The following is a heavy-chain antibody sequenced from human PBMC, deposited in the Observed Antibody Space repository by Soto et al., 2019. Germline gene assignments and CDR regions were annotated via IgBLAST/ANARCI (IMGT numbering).Heavy chain of an antibody. CDR1: GFTFSSYG. D-gene: IGHD3-10*01. Sequence: QVQLVESGGGVVQPGRSLRLSCAASGFTFSSYGMHWVRQAPGKGLEWVAVIWYDGSNKYYADSVKGRFTISRDNSKNTLYLQMNSLRAEDTAVYYCALGLLWSPIDYWGQGTLVTVSS. J-gene: IGHJ4*02. CDR3: ALGLLWSPIDY. CDR2: IWYDGSNK. V-gene: IGHV3-33*01.